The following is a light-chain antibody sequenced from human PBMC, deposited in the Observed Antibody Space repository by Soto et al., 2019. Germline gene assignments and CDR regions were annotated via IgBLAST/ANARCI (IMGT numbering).Light chain of an antibody. Sequence: QSALTQPASVSGSPGQSITISCTGTNSDFGAYYFVSWYQQHPSKPPNLMIFDVSRLPSGVYDRFSGCKSGNTASLTISGLQVKDDSDYYCSSYTSSSTHVFGSETKVNVL. CDR3: SSYTSSSTHV. V-gene: IGLV2-14*03. CDR2: DVS. J-gene: IGLJ1*01. CDR1: NSDFGAYYF.